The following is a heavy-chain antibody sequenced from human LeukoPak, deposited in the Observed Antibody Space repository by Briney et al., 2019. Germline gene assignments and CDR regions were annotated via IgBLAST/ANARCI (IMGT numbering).Heavy chain of an antibody. CDR2: TYYRSKWYN. CDR1: GDSVSSNSAT. CDR3: ARRKAATFGMDV. V-gene: IGHV6-1*01. D-gene: IGHD6-13*01. J-gene: IGHJ6*02. Sequence: SQTLSLTCAISGDSVSSNSATWNWIRQSPSRGLEWLGRTYYRSKWYNDYAVSMKSRITINPDTFKNQFSLQLNSVTPEDTAVYYCARRKAATFGMDVWGQGTTVTVSS.